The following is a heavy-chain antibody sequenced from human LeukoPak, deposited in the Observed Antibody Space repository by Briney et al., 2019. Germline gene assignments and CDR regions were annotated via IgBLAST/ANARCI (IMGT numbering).Heavy chain of an antibody. CDR1: GYTFTGYY. Sequence: ASVKVSCKASGYTFTGYYMHWVRQAPGQGLEWVGWINPNSGGTNYAQKFQGRVTMTRDTSISTAYMELSRLRSDDTAVYYCARNLPRFLEWLLRYYFDYWGQGTLVTVSS. CDR3: ARNLPRFLEWLLRYYFDY. CDR2: INPNSGGT. V-gene: IGHV1-2*02. J-gene: IGHJ4*02. D-gene: IGHD3-3*01.